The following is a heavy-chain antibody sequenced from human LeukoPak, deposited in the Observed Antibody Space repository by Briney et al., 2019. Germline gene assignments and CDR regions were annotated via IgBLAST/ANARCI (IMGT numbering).Heavy chain of an antibody. Sequence: SETLSLTCAVYGGSFSGYYWSWIRQPPGKGLEWIGEINHSGSTNYNPSLKSRVTISVDTSKNQFSLKLSSVTAADTAVYYCARGLNYYDSSGYYSWGQGTLVTVSS. D-gene: IGHD3-22*01. CDR3: ARGLNYYDSSGYYS. CDR2: INHSGST. CDR1: GGSFSGYY. V-gene: IGHV4-34*01. J-gene: IGHJ4*02.